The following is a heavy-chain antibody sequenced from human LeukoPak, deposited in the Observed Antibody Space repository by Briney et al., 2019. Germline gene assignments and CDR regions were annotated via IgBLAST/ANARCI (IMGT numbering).Heavy chain of an antibody. CDR1: GGSISNYY. J-gene: IGHJ4*02. CDR3: ASSHPLGSNNDYYTPFDY. D-gene: IGHD3-3*01. CDR2: MYYSGST. V-gene: IGHV4-59*01. Sequence: SETLSLTCTVSGGSISNYYWSWIRQPPGKGLEWIWYMYYSGSTNYNPSLKSRVTISVDTSKNQFSLKLSSVTAADTAVYYCASSHPLGSNNDYYTPFDYWGQGTLVTVSS.